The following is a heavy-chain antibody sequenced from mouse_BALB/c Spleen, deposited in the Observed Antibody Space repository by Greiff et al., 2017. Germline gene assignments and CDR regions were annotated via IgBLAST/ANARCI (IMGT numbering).Heavy chain of an antibody. V-gene: IGHV1S56*01. CDR3: ARGDYDRVYYAMDY. CDR2: IYPGNVNT. CDR1: GYTFTSYY. J-gene: IGHJ4*01. D-gene: IGHD2-4*01. Sequence: VQLQQSGPELVKPGASVRISCKASGYTFTSYYIHWVKQRPGQGLEWIGWIYPGNVNTKYNEKFKGKATLTADKSSSTAYMQLSSLTSEDSAVYFCARGDYDRVYYAMDYWGQGTSVTVSS.